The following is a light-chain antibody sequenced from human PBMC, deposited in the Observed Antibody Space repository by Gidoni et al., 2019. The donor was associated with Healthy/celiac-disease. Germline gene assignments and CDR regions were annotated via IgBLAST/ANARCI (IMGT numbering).Light chain of an antibody. J-gene: IGKJ4*01. CDR2: WAS. CDR3: QQYYSSPPT. CDR1: QSVLYSSNNKNY. Sequence: IVMTQPPDPPAVALGEGATINCKTSQSVLYSSNNKNYLAWYQQKPGHPPKLLIYWASTRESGVPDRFSGSGSGTDFTLTISSLQADDLAVYYCQQYYSSPPTFGGGTKVEIK. V-gene: IGKV4-1*01.